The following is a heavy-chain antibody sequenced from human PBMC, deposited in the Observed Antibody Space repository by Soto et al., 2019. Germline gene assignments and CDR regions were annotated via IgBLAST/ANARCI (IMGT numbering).Heavy chain of an antibody. CDR2: INHRGST. CDR3: ARDKITGLFDY. D-gene: IGHD2-8*02. J-gene: IGHJ4*02. CDR1: GGSFSGYS. V-gene: IGHV4-34*01. Sequence: QVQLQQWGAGLLKPSETLSLTCTVYGGSFSGYSWTWIRQPPGTGLEWIGEINHRGSTNYNPSLTRRVTSSLDTSKTQFSLKLTSVTAADTAVYYCARDKITGLFDYWGQGTLVTVSS.